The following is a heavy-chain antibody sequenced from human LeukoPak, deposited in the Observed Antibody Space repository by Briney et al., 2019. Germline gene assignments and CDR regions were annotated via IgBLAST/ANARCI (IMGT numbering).Heavy chain of an antibody. CDR3: AKDQGSGWPQSDY. V-gene: IGHV3-23*01. CDR1: GFSFRSYA. Sequence: GRSLRLSCAASGFSFRSYAMSWVRQAPGKGLESVSAISGSGGSTYYADSVKGRFTISRDNSKNTLYLQMNSLRAEDTAVYYCAKDQGSGWPQSDYWGQGTLVTVSS. D-gene: IGHD6-19*01. CDR2: ISGSGGST. J-gene: IGHJ4*02.